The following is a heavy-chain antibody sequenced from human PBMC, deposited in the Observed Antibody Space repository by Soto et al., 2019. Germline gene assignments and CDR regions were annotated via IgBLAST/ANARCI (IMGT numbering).Heavy chain of an antibody. V-gene: IGHV1-46*01. J-gene: IGHJ4*02. CDR2: INPSGGST. Sequence: ASVKVSCKASGYTFTSYYMHWVRQAPGQGLEWMGIINPSGGSTSYAQKFQGRVTMTRDTSTSTVYMELSSLRSEDTAVYYCARDRYDDFWSGYLIDSWGQGTLVTVSS. CDR3: ARDRYDDFWSGYLIDS. D-gene: IGHD3-3*01. CDR1: GYTFTSYY.